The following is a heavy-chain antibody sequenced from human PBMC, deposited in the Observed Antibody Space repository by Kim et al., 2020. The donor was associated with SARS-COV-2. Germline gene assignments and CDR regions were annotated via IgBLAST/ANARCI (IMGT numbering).Heavy chain of an antibody. V-gene: IGHV4-39*02. J-gene: IGHJ2*01. D-gene: IGHD2-21*01. Sequence: SETLSLTCSVSGGSIWSSTYYWAWIRQPPGKNLEWIGTVYEGGSTYYDPSLKSRITISVGTSSNQVSLKLISVNTADTAVYYCARAICGGDCFRTNLYFDLWGRGTLVTVSS. CDR1: GGSIWSSTYY. CDR2: VYEGGST. CDR3: ARAICGGDCFRTNLYFDL.